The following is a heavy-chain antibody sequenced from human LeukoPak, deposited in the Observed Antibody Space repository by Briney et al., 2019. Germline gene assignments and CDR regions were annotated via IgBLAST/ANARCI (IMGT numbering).Heavy chain of an antibody. CDR3: ARDGRSSWPFFDY. CDR2: IWYDGSNK. D-gene: IGHD6-13*01. CDR1: GFTFSIYG. V-gene: IGHV3-33*01. Sequence: GRSLRLSCAASGFTFSIYGMHWVRQAPGKGLEWVAVIWYDGSNKYYADSVKGRFTISRDNSKNTLYLQMNSLRAEDTAVYYCARDGRSSWPFFDYWGQGTLVTVSS. J-gene: IGHJ4*02.